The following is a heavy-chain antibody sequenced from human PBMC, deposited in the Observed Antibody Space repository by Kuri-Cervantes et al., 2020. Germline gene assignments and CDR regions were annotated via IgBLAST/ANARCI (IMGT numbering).Heavy chain of an antibody. D-gene: IGHD3-22*01. J-gene: IGHJ4*02. Sequence: ASVKVSCKASGYTFTSYGISWVQQAPGQGLEWMGWISAYNGNTNYAQKLQGRVTMTTDTSTSTAYMELRSLRSDDTAVYYCARHDRSGYYYDFDCWGQGTLVTVSS. CDR1: GYTFTSYG. CDR3: ARHDRSGYYYDFDC. CDR2: ISAYNGNT. V-gene: IGHV1-18*01.